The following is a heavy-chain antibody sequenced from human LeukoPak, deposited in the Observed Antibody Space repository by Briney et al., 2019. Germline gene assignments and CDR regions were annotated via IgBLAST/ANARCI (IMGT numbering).Heavy chain of an antibody. Sequence: PGRSLRLSCAASGFTFDDYAMHWVRQAPGKGLEWVSGISWNSGSIGYADSVKGRFTISRDNAKNSLYLQMNSLRAEDTALYYCAKSLSRELLYAFDIWGQGTMSPSLQ. V-gene: IGHV3-9*01. CDR2: ISWNSGSI. CDR3: AKSLSRELLYAFDI. D-gene: IGHD1-26*01. J-gene: IGHJ3*02. CDR1: GFTFDDYA.